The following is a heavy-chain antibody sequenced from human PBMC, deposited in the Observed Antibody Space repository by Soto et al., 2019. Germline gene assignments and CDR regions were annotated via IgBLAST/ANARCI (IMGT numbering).Heavy chain of an antibody. CDR3: AKDWPGTSSVTSDF. V-gene: IGHV3-23*01. D-gene: IGHD4-17*01. CDR1: GFDFSTYA. J-gene: IGHJ4*02. CDR2: IINSGATT. Sequence: EVHLLESGGTLVQPGGSLRLSCAASGFDFSTYAMTWVRQAPGKGLEWVSAIINSGATTYYADSVKGRFTISRDNSRNTLYLQMNRLRADDTAMYYCAKDWPGTSSVTSDFWGQGTLVTVSS.